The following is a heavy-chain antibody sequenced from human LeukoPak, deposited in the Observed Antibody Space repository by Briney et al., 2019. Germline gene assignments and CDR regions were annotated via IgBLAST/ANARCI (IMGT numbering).Heavy chain of an antibody. CDR2: ISWNGRNT. J-gene: IGHJ4*02. Sequence: GGSLRLSCAASGFTFDDYDLNWVRQAPGKGLEWVSGISWNGRNTAYAESLKGRFTISRDNAKNSLYLQMNSLRAEDTAVYYCTREQDREAAATVIGDSWGQGTLVTVSS. D-gene: IGHD2-15*01. CDR1: GFTFDDYD. V-gene: IGHV3-20*04. CDR3: TREQDREAAATVIGDS.